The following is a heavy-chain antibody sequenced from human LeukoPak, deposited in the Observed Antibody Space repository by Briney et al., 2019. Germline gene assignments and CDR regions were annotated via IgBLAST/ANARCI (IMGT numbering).Heavy chain of an antibody. D-gene: IGHD6-19*01. CDR3: AKYSSSPQIDY. CDR1: GFTFSNYG. CDR2: IRYDGNNK. V-gene: IGHV3-30*02. J-gene: IGHJ4*02. Sequence: GGSLRLSCAASGFTFSNYGMHWVRQAPGKGLEWVAFIRYDGNNKYYADSVKGRFTISRDNSKNTVYLQMNSLRVEDTAVYYCAKYSSSPQIDYWGQGTLVTVSS.